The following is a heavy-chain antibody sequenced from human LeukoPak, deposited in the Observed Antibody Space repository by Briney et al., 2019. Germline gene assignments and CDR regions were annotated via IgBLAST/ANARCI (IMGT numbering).Heavy chain of an antibody. Sequence: GESLRISCKGSRYSFTSYWISWVRQMPGNGREWMGRIDPSDSYTNYSPSFQGHVTISADKSISTAYLQWSSLKASDTAMYYCASYCSGASCSNFDYWGQGTLVTVSS. CDR2: IDPSDSYT. J-gene: IGHJ4*02. D-gene: IGHD2-15*01. CDR3: ASYCSGASCSNFDY. V-gene: IGHV5-10-1*01. CDR1: RYSFTSYW.